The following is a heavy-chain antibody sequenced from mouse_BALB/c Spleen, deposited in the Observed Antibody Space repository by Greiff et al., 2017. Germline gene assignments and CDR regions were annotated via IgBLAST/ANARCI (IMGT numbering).Heavy chain of an antibody. CDR2: ISSGGSYT. CDR1: GFTFSSYT. CDR3: TREEGYYY. J-gene: IGHJ2*01. V-gene: IGHV5-6-4*01. D-gene: IGHD2-3*01. Sequence: EVQLVESGGGLVKPGGSLKLSCAASGFTFSSYTMSWVRQTPEKRLEWVATISSGGSYTYYPDSVKGRFTISRDNAKNTLYLQMSSLKSEDTAMYYCTREEGYYYWGQGTTLTVSS.